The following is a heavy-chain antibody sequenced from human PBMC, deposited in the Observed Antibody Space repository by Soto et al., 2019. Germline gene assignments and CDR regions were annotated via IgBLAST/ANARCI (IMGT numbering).Heavy chain of an antibody. Sequence: QVQLVESGGGVVQPGRSLRLSCAASGFTFSSYGMHWVRQAPGKGLEWVAVISYDGSDKYYADSVKGRFTISRDNSKNTLYMQMNSLSAEDTAVYYCAKDLGPYGSGSYPIDYWGQGTLVTVSS. CDR3: AKDLGPYGSGSYPIDY. CDR1: GFTFSSYG. J-gene: IGHJ4*02. CDR2: ISYDGSDK. V-gene: IGHV3-30*18. D-gene: IGHD3-10*01.